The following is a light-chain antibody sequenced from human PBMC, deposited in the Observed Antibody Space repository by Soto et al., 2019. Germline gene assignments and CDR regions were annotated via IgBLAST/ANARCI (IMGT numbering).Light chain of an antibody. V-gene: IGKV3-20*01. CDR3: QQYGDRPRT. J-gene: IGKJ1*01. Sequence: EIILTQSPGTLSLSPWERATLSCRASQSVSSSYLAWYQHRSGQAPRLLIYDASSRATSIPARFSGSVSGTEFTLTISSLESEDFAVYFCQQYGDRPRTFGQGTKVDIK. CDR1: QSVSSSY. CDR2: DAS.